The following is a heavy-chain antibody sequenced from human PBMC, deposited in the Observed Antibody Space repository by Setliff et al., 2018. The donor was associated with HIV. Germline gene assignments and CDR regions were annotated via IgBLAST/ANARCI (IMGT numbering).Heavy chain of an antibody. Sequence: ASVKVSCKASGYTLAGYFMHWVRQAPGQGLEWMGWINPNSGGTNYAQKFQGRVTMTRDTSMRTVYMELRSLTSDDTAVYYCARRGYFDYWGQGTPVTVSS. J-gene: IGHJ4*02. CDR2: INPNSGGT. CDR1: GYTLAGYF. V-gene: IGHV1-2*02. CDR3: ARRGYFDY.